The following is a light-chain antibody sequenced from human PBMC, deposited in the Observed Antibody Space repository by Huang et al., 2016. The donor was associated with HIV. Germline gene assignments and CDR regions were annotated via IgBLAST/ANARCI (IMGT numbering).Light chain of an antibody. CDR1: QDINNY. V-gene: IGKV1-33*01. CDR3: QQYDSLVT. CDR2: DAS. Sequence: DIQMTQSPSSLSASVGDRVTMTCQASQDINNYLNWYQQKPGKAPKRLFYDASSIETGVPSRFSGSGSVTDFTFTISSLQPEDIGTYYCQQYDSLVTFGGGTRVEIK. J-gene: IGKJ4*01.